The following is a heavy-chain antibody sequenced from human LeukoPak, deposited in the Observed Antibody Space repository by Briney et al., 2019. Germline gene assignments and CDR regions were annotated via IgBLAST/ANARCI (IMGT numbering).Heavy chain of an antibody. D-gene: IGHD3-3*01. CDR1: GYTFTGYY. Sequence: ASVKVSCKASGYTFTGYYMHWVRQAPGQGLEWMGWINPNTGGTNYAQKFQGRVTMTRDTSISTAYLQWSSLKAADTAMYFCARGDSGIFGSWGQGTQVTISS. CDR3: ARGDSGIFGS. J-gene: IGHJ5*02. V-gene: IGHV1-2*02. CDR2: INPNTGGT.